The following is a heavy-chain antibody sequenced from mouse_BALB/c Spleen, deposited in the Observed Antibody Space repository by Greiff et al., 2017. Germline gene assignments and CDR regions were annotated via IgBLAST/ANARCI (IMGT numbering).Heavy chain of an antibody. CDR3: ARYDYDAMDY. Sequence: EVKLMESGGGLVKPGGSLKLSCAASGFTFSSYTMSWVRQTPEKRLEWVATISSGGGNTYYPDSVKGRFTISRDNAKNNLYLQMSSLRSEDTALYYCARYDYDAMDYWGQGTSVTVSS. CDR2: ISSGGGNT. CDR1: GFTFSSYT. V-gene: IGHV5-9*03. J-gene: IGHJ4*01.